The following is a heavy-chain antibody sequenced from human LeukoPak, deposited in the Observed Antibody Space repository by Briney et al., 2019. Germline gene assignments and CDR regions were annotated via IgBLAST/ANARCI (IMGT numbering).Heavy chain of an antibody. V-gene: IGHV1-46*01. CDR3: AADGNSSSFDY. CDR2: INPSGGST. Sequence: ASVKVSCKASGYTFTSYGISWVRQAPGQGLEWMGIINPSGGSTSYAQKFQERVTITRDMSTSTAYMELSSLRSEDTAVYYCAADGNSSSFDYWGQGTLVTVSS. D-gene: IGHD6-6*01. J-gene: IGHJ4*02. CDR1: GYTFTSYG.